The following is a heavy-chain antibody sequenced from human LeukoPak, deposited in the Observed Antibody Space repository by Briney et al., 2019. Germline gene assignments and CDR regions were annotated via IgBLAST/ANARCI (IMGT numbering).Heavy chain of an antibody. CDR1: GFTFSDYN. V-gene: IGHV3-30*02. J-gene: IGHJ6*03. CDR2: IQYDGSNE. D-gene: IGHD2-8*01. Sequence: GGSLRLSCAASGFTFSDYNMRWIRQAPGKGLEGVAYIQYDGSNEQYAHSVKGRFRISRDSSKNILYLQMNSLRAEDTAVYYCAKGRCSNGIGCYYYYMDVWGKGTTVTISS. CDR3: AKGRCSNGIGCYYYYMDV.